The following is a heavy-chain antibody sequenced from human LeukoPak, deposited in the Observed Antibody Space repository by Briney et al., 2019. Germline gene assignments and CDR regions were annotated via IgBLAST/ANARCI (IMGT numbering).Heavy chain of an antibody. Sequence: ASVKVSCMSSGYTFTNYDISWVRQATGQGLEWMGWMNPNSGNTGYAQKFQGRVTMTRNTSISTAYMELSSLRSKDTAVYYCARGTRVGLRWPGYWGLGTLVTVSS. D-gene: IGHD4-23*01. J-gene: IGHJ4*02. CDR1: GYTFTNYD. V-gene: IGHV1-8*01. CDR3: ARGTRVGLRWPGY. CDR2: MNPNSGNT.